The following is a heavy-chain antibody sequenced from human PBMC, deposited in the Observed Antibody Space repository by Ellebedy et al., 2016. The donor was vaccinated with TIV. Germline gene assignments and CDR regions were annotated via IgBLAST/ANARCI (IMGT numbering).Heavy chain of an antibody. CDR1: GYTFTSYG. Sequence: ASVKVSXXASGYTFTSYGISWVRQAPGQGLEWMGWISAYNGNTNYAQKLQGRVTMTTDTSTSTAYMELRSLRSDDTAVYYCARSTAMADYYYGMDVWGQGTTVTVSS. CDR2: ISAYNGNT. D-gene: IGHD5-18*01. CDR3: ARSTAMADYYYGMDV. J-gene: IGHJ6*02. V-gene: IGHV1-18*04.